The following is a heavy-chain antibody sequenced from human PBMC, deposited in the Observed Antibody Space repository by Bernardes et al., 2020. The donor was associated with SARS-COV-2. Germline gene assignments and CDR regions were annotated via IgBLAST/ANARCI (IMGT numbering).Heavy chain of an antibody. V-gene: IGHV1-18*04. D-gene: IGHD3-3*01. CDR1: GYTFTTHG. J-gene: IGHJ3*01. CDR3: ARAPHVETLVGMVMAINGAVDL. CDR2: ISATNGNT. Sequence: ASVTVSCKASGYTFTTHGINWVRQAPGHGLEWVGWISATNGNTHHVQKFLGRVTLTTDTSTSTANMELRSLRFDDTDVYYCARAPHVETLVGMVMAINGAVDLWGRGTMSTVAS.